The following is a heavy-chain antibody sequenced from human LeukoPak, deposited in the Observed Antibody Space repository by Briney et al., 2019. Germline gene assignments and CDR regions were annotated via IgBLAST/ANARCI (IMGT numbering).Heavy chain of an antibody. CDR2: IYYSGST. CDR1: GGSVSSGSYY. J-gene: IGHJ6*02. Sequence: SETLSLTCTVSGGSVSSGSYYWSWIQQPPGKGLEWIGYIYYSGSTNYNPSLKSRVTISVDTSKNQFSLKLSSVTAADTAVYYCARVGGTNYYYYGMDVWGQGTTVTVSS. V-gene: IGHV4-61*01. CDR3: ARVGGTNYYYYGMDV. D-gene: IGHD1-26*01.